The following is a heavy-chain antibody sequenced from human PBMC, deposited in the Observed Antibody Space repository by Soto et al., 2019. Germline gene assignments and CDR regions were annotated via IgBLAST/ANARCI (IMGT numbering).Heavy chain of an antibody. V-gene: IGHV4-31*03. CDR1: GGSISSGGYY. CDR3: ALIGEVSGRGFDY. Sequence: QVQLQESGPGLVKPSQTLSLTCTVSGGSISSGGYYWSWIRQHPGKGLEWIGYIYYSGSTYYNPSLKSRVTISVDTSKSQFSLQLSSVTAADTAVYYGALIGEVSGRGFDYWGQGTLVTVSS. CDR2: IYYSGST. D-gene: IGHD3-10*01. J-gene: IGHJ4*02.